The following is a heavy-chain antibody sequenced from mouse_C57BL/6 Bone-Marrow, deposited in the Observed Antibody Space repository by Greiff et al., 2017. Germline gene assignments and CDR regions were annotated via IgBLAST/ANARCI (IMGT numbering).Heavy chain of an antibody. CDR1: GYTFTSYW. CDR2: IDPSDSYT. Sequence: QVQLKQPGAELVMPGASVKLSCKASGYTFTSYWTHWVKQRPGQGLEWIGEIDPSDSYTNYNQKFKGKSTLTVDKSSSTSYMQLSSLTSEDSAVYYWAREGTTGYDYDLDYWGQGTTLTVSS. D-gene: IGHD2-4*01. V-gene: IGHV1-69*01. J-gene: IGHJ2*01. CDR3: AREGTTGYDYDLDY.